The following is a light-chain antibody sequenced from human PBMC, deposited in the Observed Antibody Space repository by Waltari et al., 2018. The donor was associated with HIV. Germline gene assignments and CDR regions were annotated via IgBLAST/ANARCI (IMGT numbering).Light chain of an antibody. Sequence: QSVLTQPPSVSGAPGQRVIIPCTGSSSTIGAREDVPWYQQLPGAVPKVLIYGNTNRPSGVPDRFSGSKSGASASLAIAGLQTDDEADYYCQSYDNSLNAVVFGGGTRLTVL. V-gene: IGLV1-40*01. J-gene: IGLJ2*01. CDR2: GNT. CDR1: SSTIGARED. CDR3: QSYDNSLNAVV.